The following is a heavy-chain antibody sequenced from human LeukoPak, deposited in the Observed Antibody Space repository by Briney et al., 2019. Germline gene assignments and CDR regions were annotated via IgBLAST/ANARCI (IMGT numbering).Heavy chain of an antibody. CDR3: AKADRGWGVISKD. D-gene: IGHD3-10*01. CDR2: IGGSSDFT. J-gene: IGHJ4*02. CDR1: GFTFSDYA. V-gene: IGHV3-23*01. Sequence: GGSLRLSCAASGFTFSDYAMSWVRQAPGKGLEWVSAIGGSSDFTYYAEYVKGRFTTSRDNSKETLYLQMNSLRAEDTAVYYCAKADRGWGVISKDWGQGPLVTV.